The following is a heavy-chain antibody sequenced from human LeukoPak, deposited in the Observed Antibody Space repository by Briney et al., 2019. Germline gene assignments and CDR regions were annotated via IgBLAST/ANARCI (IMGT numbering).Heavy chain of an antibody. V-gene: IGHV3-9*01. D-gene: IGHD6-13*01. CDR1: GFTFADYG. CDR2: ISWNSASV. Sequence: GGSLRLSCEASGFTFADYGMHWVRQAPGKGLEWVSTISWNSASVGYVDSVKGRFTISRDNAKKTLYLQMNSLRPEDTALYYCAKDYGYSSSWYDYWGQGTLVTVSS. J-gene: IGHJ4*02. CDR3: AKDYGYSSSWYDY.